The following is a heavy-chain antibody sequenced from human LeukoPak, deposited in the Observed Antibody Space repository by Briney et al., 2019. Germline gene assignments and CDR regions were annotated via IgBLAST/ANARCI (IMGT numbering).Heavy chain of an antibody. CDR1: GYTFTGYY. D-gene: IGHD6-13*01. CDR2: INPSSGDT. V-gene: IGHV1-2*02. J-gene: IGHJ4*02. CDR3: ARLASSYN. Sequence: GASVKVSCKASGYTFTGYYMHWVRQAPGQGLEWMGWINPSSGDTIYAQKFQGRVTMTRDTYISTAYMELSRLQSDDTAVYYCARLASSYNWGQGALVTVSS.